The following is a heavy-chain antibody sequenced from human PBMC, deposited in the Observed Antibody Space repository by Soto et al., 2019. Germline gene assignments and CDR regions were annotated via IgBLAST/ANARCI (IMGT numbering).Heavy chain of an antibody. V-gene: IGHV3-53*02. D-gene: IGHD3-10*01. CDR3: ATGGSKRVRGAIVEVFHLEF. CDR1: GFTVSRNY. Sequence: ELQLVESGEGLIQPGGSLRLSCVASGFTVSRNYMTWVRLAPGKGLECVSVLHTGGATHYTDSVKGRFTVSRDESKNALVLQMNSLKVEDTAVYYCATGGSKRVRGAIVEVFHLEFWGRGTVVTVSS. CDR2: LHTGGAT. J-gene: IGHJ4*02.